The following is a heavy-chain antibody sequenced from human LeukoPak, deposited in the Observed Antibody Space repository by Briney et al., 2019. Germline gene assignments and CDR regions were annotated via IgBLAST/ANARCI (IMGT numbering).Heavy chain of an antibody. Sequence: PSETLSLTCTVSGASISKYYWSWIRQTPGKRLEWIAYSSYTGSTALNPSLDSRVTISIDTSKNQLSLKLTSVTAADTAVYYYARVRSMTTVRDSFNIWGQGTPVTVSS. D-gene: IGHD4-11*01. CDR3: ARVRSMTTVRDSFNI. V-gene: IGHV4-59*01. CDR2: SSYTGST. CDR1: GASISKYY. J-gene: IGHJ3*02.